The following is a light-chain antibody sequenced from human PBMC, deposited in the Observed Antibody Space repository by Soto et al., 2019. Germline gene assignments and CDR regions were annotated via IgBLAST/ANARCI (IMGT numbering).Light chain of an antibody. Sequence: QSALTQPASVSGSPGQSITISCTGTSSDVGAYNFVSWYQQFPGKAPKLMIYEVSNRPSGVSDRFSGSKSGTSASLAINGLQAEDEAHYYCQSYDNSLSGSWVFGGGTKLTVL. CDR2: EVS. CDR3: QSYDNSLSGSWV. J-gene: IGLJ3*02. V-gene: IGLV2-14*01. CDR1: SSDVGAYNF.